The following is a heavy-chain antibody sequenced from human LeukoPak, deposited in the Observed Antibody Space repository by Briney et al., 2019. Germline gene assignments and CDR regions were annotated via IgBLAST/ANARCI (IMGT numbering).Heavy chain of an antibody. CDR1: GFTFSSYS. Sequence: PGGSLRLSCAASGFTFSSYSMNWVRQAPGKGLEWVSSISSSSSYIYSADSVKGRFTISRDNAKNSLYLQMNSLRAEDTAVYYCAREAYDDFWSGSWRYYYYMDVWGKGTTVTVSS. J-gene: IGHJ6*03. CDR2: ISSSSSYI. V-gene: IGHV3-21*01. CDR3: AREAYDDFWSGSWRYYYYMDV. D-gene: IGHD3-3*01.